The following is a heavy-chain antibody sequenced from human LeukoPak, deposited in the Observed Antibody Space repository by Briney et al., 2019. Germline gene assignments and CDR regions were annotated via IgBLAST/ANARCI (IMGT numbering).Heavy chain of an antibody. Sequence: ASVKVSCKASGYTFTSYYMHWVRQAPGQGLEWMGIINPSGGSTSYAQKFQGRVTITADESTSTAYMELSSLRSEDTAVYYCARGPRAIMVRTRYWFDPWGQGTLVTVSS. CDR2: INPSGGST. D-gene: IGHD3-10*01. V-gene: IGHV1-46*01. CDR3: ARGPRAIMVRTRYWFDP. J-gene: IGHJ5*02. CDR1: GYTFTSYY.